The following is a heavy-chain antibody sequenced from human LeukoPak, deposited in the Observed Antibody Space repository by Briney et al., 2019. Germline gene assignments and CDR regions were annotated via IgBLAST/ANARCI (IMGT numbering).Heavy chain of an antibody. Sequence: PGGSLRLSCAASGFTFSSYSMNWLRQAPGKGLEWVSSISSSSYIYYADSVKGRFTISRDNAKNSLYLQMNSLRAEDTAVYYCARDRGHGDDGEVYWGQGTLVTVSS. J-gene: IGHJ4*02. CDR2: ISSSSYI. D-gene: IGHD4-17*01. V-gene: IGHV3-21*01. CDR3: ARDRGHGDDGEVY. CDR1: GFTFSSYS.